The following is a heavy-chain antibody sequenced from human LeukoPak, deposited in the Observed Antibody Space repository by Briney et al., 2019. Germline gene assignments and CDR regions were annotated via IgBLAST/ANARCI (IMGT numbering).Heavy chain of an antibody. Sequence: GSLRLSCAASGFTFSSYGMHWVRQAPGKGLEWVSFIRYEGSNKYYADSVKGRFTISRDNSKNTLYLQMNSLRAEDTAVYYCANDYIWGTYVPLPFDYWGQGTLVTVSS. CDR1: GFTFSSYG. D-gene: IGHD3-16*01. V-gene: IGHV3-30*02. CDR2: IRYEGSNK. J-gene: IGHJ4*02. CDR3: ANDYIWGTYVPLPFDY.